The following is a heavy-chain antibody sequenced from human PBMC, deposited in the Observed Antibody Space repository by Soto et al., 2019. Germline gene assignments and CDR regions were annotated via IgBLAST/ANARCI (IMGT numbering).Heavy chain of an antibody. V-gene: IGHV4-59*01. CDR1: GGSISSYY. CDR3: ARGVDYYYFGMDV. J-gene: IGHJ6*02. CDR2: IYYSGST. Sequence: TSETLSLTCTVSGGSISSYYWSWIRQPPGKGLEWIGYIYYSGSTNYNPSLKSRVTISVDTSKNQFSLKLSSVTAADTAVYYCARGVDYYYFGMDVWGQGTTVTVYS.